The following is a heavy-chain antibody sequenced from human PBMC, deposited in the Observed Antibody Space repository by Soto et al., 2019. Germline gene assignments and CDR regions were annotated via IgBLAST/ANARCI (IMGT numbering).Heavy chain of an antibody. D-gene: IGHD3-22*01. CDR3: ARATHPYYYDSSGYYYAPGY. V-gene: IGHV1-69*06. Sequence: SVKVSCQASGYSFIDYYMHWVRQAPGPGLAWMGGIIPIFGTANYAQKFQGRDTITADKSTSTAYMELSSLRSEDTAVYYCARATHPYYYDSSGYYYAPGYWGRGTLVTVSS. CDR1: GYSFIDYY. CDR2: IIPIFGTA. J-gene: IGHJ4*02.